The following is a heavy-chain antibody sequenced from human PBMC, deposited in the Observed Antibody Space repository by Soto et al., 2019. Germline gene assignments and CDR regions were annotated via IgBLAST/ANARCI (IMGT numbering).Heavy chain of an antibody. CDR2: IYYSGST. CDR1: GGSISSGDYY. D-gene: IGHD3-22*01. V-gene: IGHV4-30-4*01. Sequence: PSETLSLTCTVSGGSISSGDYYWSWVRQPPGKGLEWIGYIYYSGSTYYNPSLKSRVTISVDTSKNQFSLKLSSVTAADTAVYYCARDYYDSSGYNYYGMDVWRQGTTVTVSS. J-gene: IGHJ6*02. CDR3: ARDYYDSSGYNYYGMDV.